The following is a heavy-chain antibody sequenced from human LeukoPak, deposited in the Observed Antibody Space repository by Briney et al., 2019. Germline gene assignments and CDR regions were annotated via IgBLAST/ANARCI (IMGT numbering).Heavy chain of an antibody. J-gene: IGHJ5*02. V-gene: IGHV1-46*01. CDR1: GYTFTSYY. Sequence: GASVKVSCKASGYTFTSYYMHWVREAPGQGLEWMGIINPSGGSTSYAQKFQGRVTMTRDMSTSTVYMELSSLRSEDTAVYYCARDLTLHIGYCNSTSCYAGGFDPWGQGTLVTVSS. D-gene: IGHD2-2*01. CDR2: INPSGGST. CDR3: ARDLTLHIGYCNSTSCYAGGFDP.